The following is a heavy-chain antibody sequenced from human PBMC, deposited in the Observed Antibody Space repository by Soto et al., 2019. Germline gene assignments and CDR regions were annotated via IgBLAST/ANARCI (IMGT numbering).Heavy chain of an antibody. D-gene: IGHD2-2*02. CDR3: ARERAXIVVPAAIGDAFDI. Sequence: PSETLSLTCTVSGGSISSGGYYWSWIRQHPGKGLEWIGCIYYSGSTYYNPSLKSRVTISVDTSKNQFSLKLSSVTAADTAVYYCARERAXIVVPAAIGDAFDIWGQGTMVTVS. J-gene: IGHJ3*02. V-gene: IGHV4-31*03. CDR1: GGSISSGGYY. CDR2: IYYSGST.